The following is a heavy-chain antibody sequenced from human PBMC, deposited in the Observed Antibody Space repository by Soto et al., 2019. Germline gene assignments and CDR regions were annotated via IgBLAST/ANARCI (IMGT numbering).Heavy chain of an antibody. CDR1: GFTFSSYW. D-gene: IGHD3-3*01. J-gene: IGHJ6*02. CDR3: ARGSFWSGYYYYYYGMDV. Sequence: PRGSLRLSCAASGFTFSSYWMHWVRQAPGKGLVWVSRINSDGSSTSYADSVKGRFTISRDNAKNTLYLQMNSLRAEDTAVYYCARGSFWSGYYYYYYGMDVWGQGTTVTVSS. CDR2: INSDGSST. V-gene: IGHV3-74*01.